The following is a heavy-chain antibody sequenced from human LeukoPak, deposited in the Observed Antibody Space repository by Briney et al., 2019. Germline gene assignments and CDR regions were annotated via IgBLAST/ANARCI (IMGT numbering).Heavy chain of an antibody. V-gene: IGHV4-59*11. CDR1: GGSISSHY. CDR3: ARDLGWLQPDWYFDL. J-gene: IGHJ2*01. D-gene: IGHD5-24*01. Sequence: PSETLSLTCTVSGGSISSHYWSWIRQPPGKGLGWIGYIYYSGSTNYNPSLKSRVTISVDTSKNQFSLKLSSVTAADTAVYYCARDLGWLQPDWYFDLWGRGTLVTVSS. CDR2: IYYSGST.